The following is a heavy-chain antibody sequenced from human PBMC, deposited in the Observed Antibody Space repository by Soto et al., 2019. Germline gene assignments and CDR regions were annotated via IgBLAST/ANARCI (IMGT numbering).Heavy chain of an antibody. CDR3: ARSGYSYGPNPLLY. Sequence: QVQLQESGPGLVKPSQTLSLTCTVSGGSISSGGYYWSWIRQHPGKGLEWIGYIYYSGSTYYNPSLKRRVTTSVDTSKNQSSLKLSSVTAADTAVYYCARSGYSYGPNPLLYWGQGTLVTVSS. J-gene: IGHJ4*02. V-gene: IGHV4-31*03. D-gene: IGHD5-18*01. CDR1: GGSISSGGYY. CDR2: IYYSGST.